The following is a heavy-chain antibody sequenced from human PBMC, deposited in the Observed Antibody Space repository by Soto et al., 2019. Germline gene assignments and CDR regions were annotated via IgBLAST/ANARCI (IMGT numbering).Heavy chain of an antibody. D-gene: IGHD2-21*01. CDR2: INHSGST. Sequence: QVQLQQWGAGLLKPSETPSLTCAVYGGSFSGYYWSWIRQPPGKGLEWIGEINHSGSTNYNPSLKSRVTISVDTSKNQFSLKLSSVTAADTAVYYCARALVGVGYYYYGMDVWGQGTTVTVSS. V-gene: IGHV4-34*01. CDR1: GGSFSGYY. J-gene: IGHJ6*02. CDR3: ARALVGVGYYYYGMDV.